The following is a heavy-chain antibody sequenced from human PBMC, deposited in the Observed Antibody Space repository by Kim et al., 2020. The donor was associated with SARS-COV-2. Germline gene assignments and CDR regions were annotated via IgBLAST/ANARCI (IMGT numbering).Heavy chain of an antibody. Sequence: SSNYIYYADSVKGRFTISRDNAKNSLYLQMNSLRAEDTAVYYCAPTETSGGGQGTLVTVSS. V-gene: IGHV3-21*01. J-gene: IGHJ4*02. CDR3: APTETSG. CDR2: SSNYI. D-gene: IGHD4-17*01.